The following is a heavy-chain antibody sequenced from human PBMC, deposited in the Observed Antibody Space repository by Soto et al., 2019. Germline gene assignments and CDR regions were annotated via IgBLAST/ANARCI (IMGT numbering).Heavy chain of an antibody. Sequence: SETLSLTCTVSGGSISRYYWSWIRQPPGKGLEWLGYIYYSGSTNYNPSLKSRVTISVDTSKHQFSLKLSSVTAADTAVYYCARWELAYYYGMDVWGQGTTVTVSS. V-gene: IGHV4-59*01. J-gene: IGHJ6*02. CDR3: ARWELAYYYGMDV. CDR2: IYYSGST. D-gene: IGHD1-26*01. CDR1: GGSISRYY.